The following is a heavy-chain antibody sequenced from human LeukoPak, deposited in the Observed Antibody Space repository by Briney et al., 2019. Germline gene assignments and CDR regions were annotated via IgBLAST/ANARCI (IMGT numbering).Heavy chain of an antibody. CDR3: ASGSVTTLLFDF. V-gene: IGHV4-39*07. CDR1: GGSISSSSYY. Sequence: PSETLSLTCTVSGGSISSSSYYWGWIRQPPGKGLEWIGSIYYSGSTYYNPSLKSRVTISVDTSKNQFSLKLSSVTAADTAVYYCASGSVTTLLFDFWGQGTLVTVSS. J-gene: IGHJ4*02. CDR2: IYYSGST. D-gene: IGHD3-10*01.